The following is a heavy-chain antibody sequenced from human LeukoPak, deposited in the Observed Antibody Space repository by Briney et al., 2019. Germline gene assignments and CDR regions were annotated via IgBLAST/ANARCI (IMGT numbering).Heavy chain of an antibody. J-gene: IGHJ4*02. CDR1: GCSFTSYW. V-gene: IGHV5-51*01. CDR3: ARLSRDGFPLGY. Sequence: GEALQISCKGSGCSFTSYWIGWGRQMPGKGLEGMGIIYPGDSDTRYSPSFQGQVTISADKSIGTAYLQWSSLKASDTAMYYCARLSRDGFPLGYWGQGTLVTVSS. D-gene: IGHD5-24*01. CDR2: IYPGDSDT.